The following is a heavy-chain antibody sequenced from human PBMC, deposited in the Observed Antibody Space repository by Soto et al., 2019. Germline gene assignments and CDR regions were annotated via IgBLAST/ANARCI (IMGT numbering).Heavy chain of an antibody. Sequence: GSGPTLVNPTQALTLTCSFSGLSLTTSGVGVAWIRQPPGKALEWLAFIYWDEVKSYNPSLMGGLTITRDPSKSQVVLTLTNMDPVDTATYFCAHTLYSTSLYFFGVDVWGPGITVTVS. CDR3: AHTLYSTSLYFFGVDV. CDR1: GLSLTTSGVG. J-gene: IGHJ6*02. CDR2: IYWDEVK. D-gene: IGHD6-6*01. V-gene: IGHV2-5*02.